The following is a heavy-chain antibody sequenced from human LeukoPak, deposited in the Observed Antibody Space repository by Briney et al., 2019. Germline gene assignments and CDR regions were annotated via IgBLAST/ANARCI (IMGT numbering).Heavy chain of an antibody. Sequence: PGGSLRLSCTASGFTFDNFAMHWVRQAPGKGLEWVAVISYDGRNKYYADSVKGRFTISRDNSKNTLYLQMNSLRAEDTAVYYCATDRLGGSGSSDYWGQGTLVTVSS. CDR2: ISYDGRNK. J-gene: IGHJ4*02. D-gene: IGHD3-10*01. V-gene: IGHV3-30*04. CDR3: ATDRLGGSGSSDY. CDR1: GFTFDNFA.